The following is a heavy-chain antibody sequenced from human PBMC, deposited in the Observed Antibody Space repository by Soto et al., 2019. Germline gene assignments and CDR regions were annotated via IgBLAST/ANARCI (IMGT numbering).Heavy chain of an antibody. CDR1: EFTFNNYW. CDR2: INTDGITT. CDR3: ARGIYLKYGLDV. Sequence: EVQLVESGGGLVQPGGSLRLSCAASEFTFNNYWIHWVRQVPGKGLEWVSRINTDGITTNYADSVMGRFTISRDNADNTVYLQMNSLRAEDTAVYYCARGIYLKYGLDVWGQGATVTVSS. D-gene: IGHD3-16*02. V-gene: IGHV3-74*01. J-gene: IGHJ6*02.